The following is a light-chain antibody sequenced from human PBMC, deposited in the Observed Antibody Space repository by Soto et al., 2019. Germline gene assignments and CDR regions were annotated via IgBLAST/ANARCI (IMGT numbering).Light chain of an antibody. CDR1: QSVSSN. J-gene: IGKJ5*01. V-gene: IGKV3-15*01. CDR3: QHYNNWPPKIT. Sequence: EIVMTQSPATLSVSPGERATLSCRASQSVSSNLAWYQQKPGQAPRLLIYGASSRATGIPARFSGSGSGTEFTLTISGLQSEDFAVYYCQHYNNWPPKITFGQGTRLEIK. CDR2: GAS.